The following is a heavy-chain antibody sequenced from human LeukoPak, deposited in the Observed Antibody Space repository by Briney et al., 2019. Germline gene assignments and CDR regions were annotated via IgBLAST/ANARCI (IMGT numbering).Heavy chain of an antibody. CDR3: ARDRWYAFDY. CDR2: ISANSGDT. V-gene: IGHV1-18*01. Sequence: ASVKVSCKASGYTFTINGISWVRQAPGRGLEWMGWISANSGDTMYAEKFHGRVSLTRDTSTGTAYMELNSLTYDDTAVYYCARDRWYAFDYWGQGTLVTVSS. J-gene: IGHJ4*02. CDR1: GYTFTING. D-gene: IGHD6-13*01.